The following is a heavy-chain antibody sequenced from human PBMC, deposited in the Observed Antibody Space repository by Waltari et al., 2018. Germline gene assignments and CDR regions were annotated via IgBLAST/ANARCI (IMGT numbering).Heavy chain of an antibody. CDR2: VDPTYGTA. CDR1: GGTFSSYA. J-gene: IGHJ3*02. V-gene: IGHV1-69*01. CDR3: ARKAGYCSSTSCYTDAFDI. D-gene: IGHD2-2*02. Sequence: QVQLVQSGAEVKKPGSSVKVSCKASGGTFSSYAISWVRQAPGQGLEWMGGVDPTYGTANDAQRFQGRGTITADESTSTAYMELSSLRSEDTAVYDCARKAGYCSSTSCYTDAFDIWGQGTMVTVSS.